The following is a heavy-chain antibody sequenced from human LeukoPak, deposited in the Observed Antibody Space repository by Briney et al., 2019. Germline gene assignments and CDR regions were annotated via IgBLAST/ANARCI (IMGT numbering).Heavy chain of an antibody. CDR2: IYTSGST. Sequence: PSETLSLTCTVSGGSISSYYRSWIRQPAGKGLEWIGRIYTSGSTNYNPSLKSRVTMSVDTSKNQFSLKLSSVTAADTAVYYCATQDIVVVPVVWGQGTLVTVSS. D-gene: IGHD2-2*01. CDR3: ATQDIVVVPVV. J-gene: IGHJ4*02. CDR1: GGSISSYY. V-gene: IGHV4-4*07.